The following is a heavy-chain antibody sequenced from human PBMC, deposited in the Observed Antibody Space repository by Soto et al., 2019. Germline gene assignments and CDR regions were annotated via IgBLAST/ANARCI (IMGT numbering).Heavy chain of an antibody. D-gene: IGHD2-15*01. V-gene: IGHV3-23*01. CDR3: AKGDSGRVGVAASPFDY. CDR2: ISGSGGST. Sequence: EVQLLESGGGLVQPGGSLRLSCAASGFTFSSYAMSWVRQAPGKGLEWVSAISGSGGSTYYADSVKGRFTISRDNSKNPLYLQMNSLRAENTAVYYWAKGDSGRVGVAASPFDYWGQGTLATVPS. CDR1: GFTFSSYA. J-gene: IGHJ4*02.